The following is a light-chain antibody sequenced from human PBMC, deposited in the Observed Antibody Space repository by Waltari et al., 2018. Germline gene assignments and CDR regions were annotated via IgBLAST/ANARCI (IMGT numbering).Light chain of an antibody. CDR3: QQYYTTPRT. CDR2: WAS. CDR1: QSVLHRSNSKNY. J-gene: IGKJ1*01. Sequence: DIVMTQSPDSLAVSLGERATINCRSSQSVLHRSNSKNYLAWYQQKPGHPPKWLIYWASTRDSGVPDRFSGSGSGTDFTLTIGSLQAEDVAVYYCQQYYTTPRTFGHGTKVEIK. V-gene: IGKV4-1*01.